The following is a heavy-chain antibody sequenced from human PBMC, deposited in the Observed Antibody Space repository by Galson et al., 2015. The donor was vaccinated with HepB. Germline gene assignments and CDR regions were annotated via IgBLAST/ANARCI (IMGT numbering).Heavy chain of an antibody. CDR1: GFTVSSNY. CDR3: ARMGYYDSSGYYGYIQH. CDR2: INGAGSST. J-gene: IGHJ1*01. Sequence: SLRLSCAASGFTVSSNYMSWVRQAPGKGLVFVSRINGAGSSTDYADSVKGRFTISRDNAKSTLYLQMNSLRAEDTAVYYCARMGYYDSSGYYGYIQHWGQGTLVTVSS. D-gene: IGHD3-22*01. V-gene: IGHV3-74*01.